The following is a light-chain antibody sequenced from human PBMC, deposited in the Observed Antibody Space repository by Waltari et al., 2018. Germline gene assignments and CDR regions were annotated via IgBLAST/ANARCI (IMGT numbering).Light chain of an antibody. CDR3: MQAKFWPWT. CDR1: QSLVHTDGSSY. CDR2: QVS. J-gene: IGKJ1*01. Sequence: EVEMTQSPLTLPVTLGQPASISCRSTQSLVHTDGSSYVSWYHQRQGQSPRRLIYQVSKRDSGVPDRFSGSGSGTDVTLDISRVEAEDLGFYYCMQAKFWPWTFGQGTEVEIK. V-gene: IGKV2-30*02.